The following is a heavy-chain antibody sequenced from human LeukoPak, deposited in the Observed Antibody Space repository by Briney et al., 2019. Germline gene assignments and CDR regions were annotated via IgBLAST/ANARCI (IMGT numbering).Heavy chain of an antibody. V-gene: IGHV4-59*01. J-gene: IGHJ4*02. CDR3: ARGNRYSYGCAHDY. D-gene: IGHD5-18*01. CDR1: GGSISSYY. Sequence: PSETLSLTCTVSGGSISSYYWSWIRQPPGKGLEWIGYIYYSGSTNYNPSLKSRVTISVDTSKNQFSLKLSSVTAADTAVYYCARGNRYSYGCAHDYWGQGTLVTVSS. CDR2: IYYSGST.